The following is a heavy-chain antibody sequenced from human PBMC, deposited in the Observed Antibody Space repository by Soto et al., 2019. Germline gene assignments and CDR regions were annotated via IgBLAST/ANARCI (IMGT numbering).Heavy chain of an antibody. CDR1: GFTFTRYS. CDR2: ISSTTNYI. J-gene: IGHJ4*02. V-gene: IGHV3-21*06. CDR3: ARESEDLPSNFDY. Sequence: WGSLRLSCAASGFTFTRYSMSWVRQAPGKGLEWVSSISSTTNYIYYGDSMKGRFTISRDNAKNSLYLEMNSLRAEDTAVYYCARESEDLPSNFDYWGQGTLVTVSS.